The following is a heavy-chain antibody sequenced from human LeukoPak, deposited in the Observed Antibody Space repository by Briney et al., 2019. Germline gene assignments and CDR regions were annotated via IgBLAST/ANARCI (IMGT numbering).Heavy chain of an antibody. Sequence: GGSLRLSCAASGFTFSSYAMSWVRQAPGKGLEYVSAISSNGGSTYYANSVKGRFTISRDNSKNTLYLQMGSLRAEDMAVYYCARGDSGSYVGSTPFDYWGQGTLVTVSS. CDR1: GFTFSSYA. CDR3: ARGDSGSYVGSTPFDY. V-gene: IGHV3-64*01. CDR2: ISSNGGST. D-gene: IGHD1-26*01. J-gene: IGHJ4*02.